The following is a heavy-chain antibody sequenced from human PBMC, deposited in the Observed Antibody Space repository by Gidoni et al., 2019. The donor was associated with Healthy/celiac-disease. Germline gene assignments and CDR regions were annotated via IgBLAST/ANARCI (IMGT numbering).Heavy chain of an antibody. J-gene: IGHJ4*02. CDR3: AREKIVGVFDY. CDR1: GGSISSYY. D-gene: IGHD1-26*01. CDR2: IHYSGST. Sequence: QVQLQESGPGLVKPSETLSLTCTVSGGSISSYYWSWIRQPPGKGLEWNGHIHYSGSTNYNPSLKSRVTISLDTSKNQFSLKLNSVTAADTAVYYCAREKIVGVFDYWGQGTLVTVSS. V-gene: IGHV4-59*01.